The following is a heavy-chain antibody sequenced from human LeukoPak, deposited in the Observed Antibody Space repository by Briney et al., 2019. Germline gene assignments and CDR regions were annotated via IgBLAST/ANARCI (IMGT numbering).Heavy chain of an antibody. J-gene: IGHJ3*02. CDR3: ARTSSSGYYYRDAFDI. D-gene: IGHD3-22*01. CDR2: IRGSGGDS. Sequence: GGSLRLSCAASGFNFSDYDMSWIRQAPGKGLEWVAYIRGSGGDSYHTDSVKGRFTISRDNAKTSVYLQMNSLRAEDTAVYYCARTSSSGYYYRDAFDIWGQGTMVTVSP. CDR1: GFNFSDYD. V-gene: IGHV3-11*01.